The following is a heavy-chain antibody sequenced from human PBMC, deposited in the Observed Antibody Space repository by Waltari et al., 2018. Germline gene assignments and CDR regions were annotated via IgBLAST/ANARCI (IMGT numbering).Heavy chain of an antibody. CDR3: ARLEAAAGTPMMGYYYYGMDV. Sequence: QVQLVESGGGVVQPGRSLRLSCAASGFTFSSYAMHWVRQAPGKGLEWVAVISYDGSNKNYADSVKGRFTISRDNSKNTLYLQMNSLRAEDTAVYYCARLEAAAGTPMMGYYYYGMDVWGQGTTVTVSS. V-gene: IGHV3-30-3*01. J-gene: IGHJ6*02. CDR1: GFTFSSYA. D-gene: IGHD6-13*01. CDR2: ISYDGSNK.